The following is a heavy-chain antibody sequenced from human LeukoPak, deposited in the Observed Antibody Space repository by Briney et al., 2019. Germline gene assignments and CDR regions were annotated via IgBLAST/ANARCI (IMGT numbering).Heavy chain of an antibody. Sequence: PSETLSLTCTVSGGSISSYYWSWIRQPPGKGLEWIGYIYNSGSTNYNPSLKSRVTISVDTSKNQFSLKLSSVTAADTAVYYCARHPTVEGYFDYWGQGTLVTVSS. CDR1: GGSISSYY. CDR3: ARHPTVEGYFDY. J-gene: IGHJ4*02. CDR2: IYNSGST. V-gene: IGHV4-59*08. D-gene: IGHD4-17*01.